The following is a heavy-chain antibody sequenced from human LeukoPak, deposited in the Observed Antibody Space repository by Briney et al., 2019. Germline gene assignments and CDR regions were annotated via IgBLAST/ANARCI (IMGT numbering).Heavy chain of an antibody. V-gene: IGHV4-61*09. D-gene: IGHD6-13*01. CDR1: GGSINSGSYY. J-gene: IGHJ5*02. CDR2: FYTSGHT. Sequence: PSETLSLTCTVSGGSINSGSYYWSWIRQPAGKGLEWMGHFYTSGHTSYNPSLKSRVTISVDTSKNQFSVKLNSVTAADTAVYYCARVAAAAGNNWFDPWGQGTLVTVSS. CDR3: ARVAAAAGNNWFDP.